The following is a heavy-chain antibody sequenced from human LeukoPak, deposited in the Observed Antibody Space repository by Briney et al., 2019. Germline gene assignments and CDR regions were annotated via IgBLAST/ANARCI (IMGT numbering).Heavy chain of an antibody. V-gene: IGHV4-59*12. CDR1: GGSMSDYY. J-gene: IGHJ5*02. Sequence: SETLSLTCTVSGGSMSDYYWNWIRQPPGKGLEWIGYIYNSGSTNYNPSLKSRVTISVDTSKNQFSLKLSSVTAADTAVYYCASLWFGELMYNWFDPWGQGTLVTVSS. D-gene: IGHD3-10*01. CDR2: IYNSGST. CDR3: ASLWFGELMYNWFDP.